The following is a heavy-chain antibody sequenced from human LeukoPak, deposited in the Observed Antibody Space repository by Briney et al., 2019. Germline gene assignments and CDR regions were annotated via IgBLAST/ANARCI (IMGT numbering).Heavy chain of an antibody. CDR2: INPSGGST. CDR3: ARDPLDYGDYVFDY. V-gene: IGHV1-46*01. CDR1: GYTFTGYY. Sequence: ASVKVSCKASGYTFTGYYMHWVRQAPGQGLEWMGWINPSGGSTSYAQKFHDRVTMTRDTSTSTVYMELSSLRSEDTAVYYCARDPLDYGDYVFDYWGQGTLVTVSS. D-gene: IGHD4-17*01. J-gene: IGHJ4*02.